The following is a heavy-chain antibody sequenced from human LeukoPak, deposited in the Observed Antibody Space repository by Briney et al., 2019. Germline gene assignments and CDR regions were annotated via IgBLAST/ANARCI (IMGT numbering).Heavy chain of an antibody. Sequence: SETLSLTCSVSGGPISSGAYYWSWIRQHPGKGLEWIGYIYYSGTTHYNPSLKSRVTMSVDTSKNQFSLKLSSVTAADTAVYYCARVLRGTEYYLDNWGQGTLVSVSS. V-gene: IGHV4-31*03. CDR2: IYYSGTT. J-gene: IGHJ4*02. CDR1: GGPISSGAYY. D-gene: IGHD3-16*01. CDR3: ARVLRGTEYYLDN.